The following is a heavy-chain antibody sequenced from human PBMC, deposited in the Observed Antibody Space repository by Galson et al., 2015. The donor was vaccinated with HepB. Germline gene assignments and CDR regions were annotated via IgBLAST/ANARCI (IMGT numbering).Heavy chain of an antibody. CDR2: ISYDGSNK. D-gene: IGHD2-2*01. Sequence: SLRLSCAASGFTFSSYAMHWVRQAPGKGLEWVAVISYDGSNKYYADSVKGRFTISRDNSKNTLYLQMNSLRAEDTAVYYCARDLIPYCSSTSCGGFYWGQGTLVTVSS. V-gene: IGHV3-30-3*01. J-gene: IGHJ4*02. CDR1: GFTFSSYA. CDR3: ARDLIPYCSSTSCGGFY.